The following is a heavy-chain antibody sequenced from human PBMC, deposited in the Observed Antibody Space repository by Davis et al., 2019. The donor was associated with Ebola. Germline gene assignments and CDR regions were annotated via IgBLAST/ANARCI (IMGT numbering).Heavy chain of an antibody. Sequence: GGSLRLSCAPSGFTVSSNYMSWVRQPPGKGLEWVSVIYNAGNTYYADSVKGRFTISRDNSKNTMYLQMNSLRVDDTAIYYCTRGRGGSSWEVLWGQGTLVTVSS. V-gene: IGHV3-53*01. D-gene: IGHD6-13*01. CDR2: IYNAGNT. CDR3: TRGRGGSSWEVL. J-gene: IGHJ1*01. CDR1: GFTVSSNY.